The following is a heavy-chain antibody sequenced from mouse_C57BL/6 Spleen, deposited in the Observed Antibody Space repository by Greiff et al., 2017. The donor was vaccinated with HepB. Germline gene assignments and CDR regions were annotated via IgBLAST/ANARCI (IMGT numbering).Heavy chain of an antibody. J-gene: IGHJ2*01. CDR2: ISDGGSYT. CDR3: ARDRRGSNYFDY. CDR1: GFTFSSYA. Sequence: DVMLVESGGGLVKPGGSLKLSCAASGFTFSSYAMSWVRQTPEKRLEWVATISDGGSYTYYPDNVKGRFTISRDNAKNNLYLQMSHLKSEDTAMYYCARDRRGSNYFDYWGQGTTLTVSS. V-gene: IGHV5-4*01.